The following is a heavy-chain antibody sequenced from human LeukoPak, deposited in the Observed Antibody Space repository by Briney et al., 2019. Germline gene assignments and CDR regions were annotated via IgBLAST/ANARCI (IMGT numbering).Heavy chain of an antibody. CDR1: GYSFTSNY. D-gene: IGHD2-2*01. Sequence: ASVKVSCKASGYSFTSNYIHWVRQAPGQGLEWMGMIYPRDGSTSYAQKFQGRVTVTRDTSTSTVHMELSGLRSEDTAVYYCARDRSVVVVPAAELDYYYYGMDVWGQGTTVTVSS. CDR3: ARDRSVVVVPAAELDYYYYGMDV. J-gene: IGHJ6*02. CDR2: IYPRDGST. V-gene: IGHV1-46*01.